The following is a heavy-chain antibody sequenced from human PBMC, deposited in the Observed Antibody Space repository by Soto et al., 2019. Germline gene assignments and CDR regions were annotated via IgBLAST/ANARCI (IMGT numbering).Heavy chain of an antibody. Sequence: KSGPTLVNPTETLTLTCTVSGFSLSNARMGVSWIRQPPGKALEWLAHIFSNDEKSYSTSLKSRLTISKDTSKSQVVLTMTNMDPVDTATYYCARISDYGGNPSFDYWGQGTLVTVSS. CDR2: IFSNDEK. CDR1: GFSLSNARMG. CDR3: ARISDYGGNPSFDY. J-gene: IGHJ4*02. D-gene: IGHD4-17*01. V-gene: IGHV2-26*01.